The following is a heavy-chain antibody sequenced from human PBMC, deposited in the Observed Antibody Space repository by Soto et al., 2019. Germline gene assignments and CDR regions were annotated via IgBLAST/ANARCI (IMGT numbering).Heavy chain of an antibody. CDR3: ARDLSGYSSGWSWFDP. CDR2: IYTSGST. V-gene: IGHV4-4*07. J-gene: IGHJ5*02. Sequence: QVQLQESGPGLVKPSETLSLTCTVSGGSISSYYWSWIRQPAGKGLEWIGRIYTSGSTNYNPSLKGRVPMSVDTSKNQFSLKLSSVTAADTGVYYCARDLSGYSSGWSWFDPWGQGTLVTVSS. CDR1: GGSISSYY. D-gene: IGHD6-19*01.